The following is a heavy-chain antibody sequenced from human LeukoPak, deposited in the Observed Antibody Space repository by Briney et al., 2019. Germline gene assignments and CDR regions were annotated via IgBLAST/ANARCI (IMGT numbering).Heavy chain of an antibody. Sequence: GGSLRLSCAASGFTFSSHSMTWVRQAPGKGLEWVSSISSSSTYIYYADSVKGRFTISRDNAKNSLYLQMNSLRAEDTAVYYCARGAYDSSGQFDYWGQGTLVTVSS. CDR1: GFTFSSHS. J-gene: IGHJ4*02. D-gene: IGHD3-22*01. CDR3: ARGAYDSSGQFDY. CDR2: ISSSSTYI. V-gene: IGHV3-21*01.